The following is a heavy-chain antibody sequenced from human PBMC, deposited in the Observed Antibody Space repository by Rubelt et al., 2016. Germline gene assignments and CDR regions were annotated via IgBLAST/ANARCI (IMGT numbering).Heavy chain of an antibody. D-gene: IGHD3-22*01. Sequence: WVAFIRDDRSNKYYADSVKGRFTISRDNSKNTLYLQMNSLRAEDTAVYYCARDAYYYDSSVYPGGYYYYGMDVWGQGTTVTVSS. CDR2: IRDDRSNK. V-gene: IGHV3-30*02. J-gene: IGHJ6*02. CDR3: ARDAYYYDSSVYPGGYYYYGMDV.